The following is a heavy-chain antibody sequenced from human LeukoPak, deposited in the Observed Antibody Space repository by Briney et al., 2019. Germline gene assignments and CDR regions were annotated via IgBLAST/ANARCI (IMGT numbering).Heavy chain of an antibody. CDR2: VIPIFGTA. CDR3: ARGPYTIGMATITSSDY. CDR1: GGTFSSYA. Sequence: ASVKVSCKASGGTFSSYAISWVRQAPGQGLEWMGGVIPIFGTANYAQKFQGRVTITADESTSTAYMELSSLRSEDTAVYYCARGPYTIGMATITSSDYWGQGTLVTVSS. D-gene: IGHD5-24*01. J-gene: IGHJ4*02. V-gene: IGHV1-69*13.